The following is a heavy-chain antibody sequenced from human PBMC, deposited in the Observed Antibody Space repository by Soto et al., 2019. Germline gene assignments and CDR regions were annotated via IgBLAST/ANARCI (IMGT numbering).Heavy chain of an antibody. D-gene: IGHD7-27*01. CDR3: ARTRTGAPDY. J-gene: IGHJ4*02. CDR1: GGSISSYY. CDR2: IYYSGST. V-gene: IGHV4-59*01. Sequence: ETLSLTCTVSGGSISSYYWSWIRQPPGKGLEWIGYIYYSGSTNYNPSLKSRVTISVDTSKNQFSLKLSSVSAADTAVYYCARTRTGAPDYWGQGTLVTVSS.